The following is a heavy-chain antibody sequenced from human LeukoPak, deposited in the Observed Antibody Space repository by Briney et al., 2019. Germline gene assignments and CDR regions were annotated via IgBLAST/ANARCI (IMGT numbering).Heavy chain of an antibody. CDR3: ARERTTPMDS. Sequence: KVQGRVTMTTDTSTNTAYMELRSLRSDDTAVYYCARERTTPMDSWGQGTLVIVSS. V-gene: IGHV1-18*01. D-gene: IGHD4-17*01. J-gene: IGHJ1*01.